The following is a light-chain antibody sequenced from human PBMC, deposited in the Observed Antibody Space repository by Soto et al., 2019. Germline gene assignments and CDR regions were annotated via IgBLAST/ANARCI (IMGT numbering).Light chain of an antibody. J-gene: IGKJ2*01. Sequence: DIVMTQSPDSLAVSLGGRATINCKSSQSVLYSTNNKNYLAWYQQKPGQPPKLLIYWATTREAGVPDRFSGSGSGKDFTLTISSLQAEDVAVYYCQQYYSAPFTFGQGTKLEIK. CDR2: WAT. CDR3: QQYYSAPFT. V-gene: IGKV4-1*01. CDR1: QSVLYSTNNKNY.